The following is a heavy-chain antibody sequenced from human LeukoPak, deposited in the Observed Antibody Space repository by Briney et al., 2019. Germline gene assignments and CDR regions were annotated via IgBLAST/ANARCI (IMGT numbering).Heavy chain of an antibody. J-gene: IGHJ3*02. V-gene: IGHV3-30-3*01. CDR2: ISYDGSNK. Sequence: GRSLRLSCAASGFTFSSYAMHWVRQAPGKGLEWVAVISYDGSNKYYADSVKGRFTISRDNSKNTLYLQMNSLRAEDTAVYYCAKDEYSGYVGHAFDIWGQGTMVTVSS. CDR1: GFTFSSYA. CDR3: AKDEYSGYVGHAFDI. D-gene: IGHD5-12*01.